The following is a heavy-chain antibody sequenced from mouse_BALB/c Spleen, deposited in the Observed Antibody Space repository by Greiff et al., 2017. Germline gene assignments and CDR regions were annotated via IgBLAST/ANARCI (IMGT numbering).Heavy chain of an antibody. CDR3: ARWGVRSFAY. J-gene: IGHJ3*01. CDR2: ISYSGST. Sequence: EVKLMESGPSLVKPSQTLSLTCSVTGDSITSGYWNWIRKFPGNKLEYMGYISYSGSTYYNPSHKSRISITRDTSKNQYYLQLNSVTTEDTATYYCARWGVRSFAYWGQGTLVTVSA. CDR1: GDSITSGY. V-gene: IGHV3-8*02. D-gene: IGHD1-1*01.